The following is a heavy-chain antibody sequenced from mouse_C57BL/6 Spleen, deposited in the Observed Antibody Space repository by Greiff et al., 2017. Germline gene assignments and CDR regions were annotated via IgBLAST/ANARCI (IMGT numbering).Heavy chain of an antibody. Sequence: DVHLVESGPGLAKPSQTLSLTCSVTGYSITSDYWNWIRKFPGNKLEYMGYISYSGSTYYNPSLKSRISITRDTSKNQYYLQLNSVTTEDTATYYCARSGIYYDYLWYFDVWGTGTTVTVSS. CDR1: GYSITSDY. CDR2: ISYSGST. J-gene: IGHJ1*03. D-gene: IGHD2-4*01. CDR3: ARSGIYYDYLWYFDV. V-gene: IGHV3-8*01.